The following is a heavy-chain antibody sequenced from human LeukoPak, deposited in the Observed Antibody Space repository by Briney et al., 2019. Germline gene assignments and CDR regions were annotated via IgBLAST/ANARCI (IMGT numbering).Heavy chain of an antibody. J-gene: IGHJ3*02. Sequence: GGSLRLSCAASGFTFSNAWMSWVRQAPGKGLEWVGRIKSKTDGGTTDYAAPGKGRFTISRDDSKNTLYLQMNSLKTEDTAVYYCSTDLFGEAFEIWGEGAMLTVSS. D-gene: IGHD3-10*01. CDR2: IKSKTDGGTT. V-gene: IGHV3-15*01. CDR3: STDLFGEAFEI. CDR1: GFTFSNAW.